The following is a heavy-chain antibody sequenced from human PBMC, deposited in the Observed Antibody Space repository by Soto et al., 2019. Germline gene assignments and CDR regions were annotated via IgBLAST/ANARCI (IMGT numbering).Heavy chain of an antibody. V-gene: IGHV4-59*01. CDR1: GGSISSYY. D-gene: IGHD2-15*01. CDR2: IYYSGST. J-gene: IGHJ4*02. Sequence: PSETLSLTCTVSGGSISSYYWSWIRQPPGKGLEWIGYIYYSGSTNYNPSLKSRVTISVDTSKNQFSLKLSSVTAADTAVYYCARGAAGVVDNLDYWGQGTLVTVSS. CDR3: ARGAAGVVDNLDY.